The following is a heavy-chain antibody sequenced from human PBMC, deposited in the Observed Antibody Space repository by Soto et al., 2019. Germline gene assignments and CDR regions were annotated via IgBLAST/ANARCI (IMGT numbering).Heavy chain of an antibody. Sequence: PSETLSLTCAVYGGSFSGYYWSWIRQPPGKGLEWIGEINHSGSTNYNPSLKSRVTISVDTSKNQFSLKLSSVTAADTAVYYCARGVRMNWNFQLDYFDYWGQGTLVTVSS. J-gene: IGHJ4*02. CDR3: ARGVRMNWNFQLDYFDY. V-gene: IGHV4-34*01. CDR1: GGSFSGYY. CDR2: INHSGST. D-gene: IGHD1-7*01.